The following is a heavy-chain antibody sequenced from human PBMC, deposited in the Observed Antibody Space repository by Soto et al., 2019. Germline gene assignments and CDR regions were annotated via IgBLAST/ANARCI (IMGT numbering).Heavy chain of an antibody. CDR3: ARQFIEDIALDHSYYGMDV. CDR2: IYYVERT. V-gene: IGHV4-39*01. J-gene: IGHJ6*02. Sequence: SETLSLTCTVSGGSISSNSYYWGGGWIRQPPGKGLEWIGSIYYVERTYYNPSLKSRVTISVDTSKNQFSPKLSSVTAADTAVYFCARQFIEDIALDHSYYGMDVWGQGTTVTVSS. CDR1: GGSISSNSYY. D-gene: IGHD2-15*01.